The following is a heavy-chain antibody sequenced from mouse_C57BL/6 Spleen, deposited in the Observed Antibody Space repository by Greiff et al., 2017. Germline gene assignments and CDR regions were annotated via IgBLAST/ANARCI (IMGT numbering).Heavy chain of an antibody. CDR3: ARYYYGSRGYFDV. D-gene: IGHD1-1*01. V-gene: IGHV1-22*01. Sequence: EVQLVESGPELVKPGASVKMSCKASGYTFTDYNMHWVKQSHGKSLEWIGYINPNNGGTSYNQKFKGKATLTVNKSSSTAYMELRSLTSEDSAVYYCARYYYGSRGYFDVWGTGTTVTVSS. CDR2: INPNNGGT. J-gene: IGHJ1*03. CDR1: GYTFTDYN.